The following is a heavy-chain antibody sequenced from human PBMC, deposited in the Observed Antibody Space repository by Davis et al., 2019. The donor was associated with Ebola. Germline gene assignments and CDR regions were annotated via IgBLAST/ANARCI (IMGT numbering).Heavy chain of an antibody. V-gene: IGHV1-18*04. J-gene: IGHJ6*02. Sequence: AASVKVSCKASGFTFSNCDGVTWVRQAPGQGLEWMGWISAYNGDTNYAQKLQGRVTMTTDTSTSTAYMELRSLRSDDTAVYYCARQFIMGYYFYYAMDVWGQGTTVTVSS. D-gene: IGHD3-10*01. CDR3: ARQFIMGYYFYYAMDV. CDR1: GFTFSNCDG. CDR2: ISAYNGDT.